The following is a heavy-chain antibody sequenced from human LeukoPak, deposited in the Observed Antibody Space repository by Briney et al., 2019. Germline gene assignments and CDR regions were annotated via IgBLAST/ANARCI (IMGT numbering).Heavy chain of an antibody. D-gene: IGHD3-22*01. CDR3: ARGRSEYYYDSSGPYYFDY. J-gene: IGHJ4*02. CDR2: IYYSGST. Sequence: SETLSLTCTVSGGSISSSSYYWGWIRQPPGKGLEWIGSIYYSGSTYYNPSLKSRVTISVDTSKNQFSLKLSSVTAADTAVYYCARGRSEYYYDSSGPYYFDYWGQGTLVTVSS. CDR1: GGSISSSSYY. V-gene: IGHV4-39*01.